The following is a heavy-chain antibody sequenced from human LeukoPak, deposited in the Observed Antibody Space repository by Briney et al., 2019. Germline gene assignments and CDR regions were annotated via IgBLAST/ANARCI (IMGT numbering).Heavy chain of an antibody. CDR1: GFTFSSYA. J-gene: IGHJ5*02. CDR2: IKQDGSEK. Sequence: PGGSLRLSCEVSGFTFSSYAMSWVRQAPGKGLEWVANIKQDGSEKYYVDSEKGRFTISRDNAKNSLYLQMNSLRAEDTAVYYCARETQRDFWSGFNWFDPWGQGTLVTVSS. CDR3: ARETQRDFWSGFNWFDP. V-gene: IGHV3-7*01. D-gene: IGHD3-3*01.